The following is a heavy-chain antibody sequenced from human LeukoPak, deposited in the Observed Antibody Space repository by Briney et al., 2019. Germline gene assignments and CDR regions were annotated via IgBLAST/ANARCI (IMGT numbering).Heavy chain of an antibody. V-gene: IGHV3-11*01. Sequence: GRSLRLSCAASGFTFSDYYMSWIRQAPGKGLEWVSYISSSGSTIYYADSVKGRFTISRDNAKNSLYLQMNSLRAEDTAVYYCARVAASGSRGFGYFDYWGQGTLVTVSS. J-gene: IGHJ4*02. CDR3: ARVAASGSRGFGYFDY. CDR1: GFTFSDYY. D-gene: IGHD1-26*01. CDR2: ISSSGSTI.